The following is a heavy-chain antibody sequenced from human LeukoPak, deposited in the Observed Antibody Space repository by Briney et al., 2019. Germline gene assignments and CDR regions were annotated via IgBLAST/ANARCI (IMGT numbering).Heavy chain of an antibody. J-gene: IGHJ4*02. CDR2: ISYHGSNE. D-gene: IGHD6-19*01. CDR3: AREGPVAGNFDY. CDR1: GFTFSSYG. Sequence: GGSLRLSCAASGFTFSSYGMHWVRQAPGKGPEWVAVISYHGSNEDYADSVKGRFTISRDNSKNTLYLEMNSLRAEDTAVYYCAREGPVAGNFDYWGQGTLVTVSS. V-gene: IGHV3-30*03.